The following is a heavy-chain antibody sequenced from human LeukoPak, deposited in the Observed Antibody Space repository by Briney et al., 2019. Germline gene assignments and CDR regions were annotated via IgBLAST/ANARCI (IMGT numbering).Heavy chain of an antibody. CDR3: ARGLRFHIGSGNWFDL. Sequence: PSETLSLTCAVSGGTFRGFFWSWIRQPPGKGPAWIGEIDHSGSTNYDPSLESRVTLSVETSKNQVSLTLNSVTAADTAVYYCARGLRFHIGSGNWFDLWGQGTLVTVSS. CDR2: IDHSGST. V-gene: IGHV4-34*01. D-gene: IGHD3-10*01. CDR1: GGTFRGFF. J-gene: IGHJ5*02.